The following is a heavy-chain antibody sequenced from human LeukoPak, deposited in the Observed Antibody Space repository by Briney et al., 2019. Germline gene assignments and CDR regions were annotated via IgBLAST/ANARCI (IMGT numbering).Heavy chain of an antibody. CDR1: GGSISSGGYY. D-gene: IGHD3-10*01. CDR2: IYYSGST. J-gene: IGHJ5*02. Sequence: SQTLSLTCTVSGGSISSGGYYWSWIRQHPGKGLEWIGYIYYSGSTYYNPSLKSRVTISVDTSKNQFSLKLSSVTAADTAVYYCARDWVTMVRGVKTGWFDPWAREPWSPSPQ. CDR3: ARDWVTMVRGVKTGWFDP. V-gene: IGHV4-31*03.